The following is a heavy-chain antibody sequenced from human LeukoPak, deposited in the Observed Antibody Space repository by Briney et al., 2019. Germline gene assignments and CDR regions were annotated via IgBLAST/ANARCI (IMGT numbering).Heavy chain of an antibody. D-gene: IGHD3-22*01. CDR3: AKGSSGYFADL. J-gene: IGHJ5*02. CDR2: ISNDGGGT. Sequence: GGSLRLSCTASGFIFNNFGLMWVRQAPGKGLEWVSSISNDGGGTTYADFVKSRFTISRDNSKNTLFLQMNSLRAEDTALYYCAKGSSGYFADLWGQGTLVTVSS. V-gene: IGHV3-23*01. CDR1: GFIFNNFG.